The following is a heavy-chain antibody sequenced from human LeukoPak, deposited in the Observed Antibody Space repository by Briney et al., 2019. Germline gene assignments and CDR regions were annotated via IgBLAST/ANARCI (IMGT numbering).Heavy chain of an antibody. CDR2: IYYSGST. CDR1: GGSLTSSSYY. V-gene: IGHV4-39*07. CDR3: ARLPRGDCGGDCYEPDY. J-gene: IGHJ4*02. Sequence: PSETMSLTCTVSGGSLTSSSYYWGWIRQPPGKGLEWIGSIYYSGSTHYNPSLKSRVTISVNTSKNQFSLKLSSVTAADTAVYYCARLPRGDCGGDCYEPDYWGQGTLVTVSS. D-gene: IGHD2-21*02.